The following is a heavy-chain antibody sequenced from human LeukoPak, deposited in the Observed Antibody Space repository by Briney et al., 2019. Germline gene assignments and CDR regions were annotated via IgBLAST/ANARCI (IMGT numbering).Heavy chain of an antibody. CDR3: ARALRGISDYYYYMDV. D-gene: IGHD3-10*01. CDR2: ISYDGSNK. V-gene: IGHV3-30*03. J-gene: IGHJ6*03. CDR1: GFTFSSYG. Sequence: GRSLRLSCAASGFTFSSYGMHWVRQAPGKGLEWVAVISYDGSNKYYADSVKGRFTISRDNSKNTLYLQMNSLRSDDTAVYYCARALRGISDYYYYMDVWGKGTTVTVSS.